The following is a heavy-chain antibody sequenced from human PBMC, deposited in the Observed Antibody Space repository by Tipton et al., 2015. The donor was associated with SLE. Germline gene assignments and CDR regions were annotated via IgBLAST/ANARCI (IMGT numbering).Heavy chain of an antibody. J-gene: IGHJ4*02. Sequence: TLSLTCTVSGGSISSSSYYWGWIRQPPGKGLEWIGSIYYSGSTYYNPSLKSRVTISVDTSKNQFSLKLSSVTAADTAVYYCARDPGASTYSYGHGYNYWGQGTLVTVSS. CDR2: IYYSGST. CDR1: GGSISSSSYY. D-gene: IGHD5-18*01. V-gene: IGHV4-39*07. CDR3: ARDPGASTYSYGHGYNY.